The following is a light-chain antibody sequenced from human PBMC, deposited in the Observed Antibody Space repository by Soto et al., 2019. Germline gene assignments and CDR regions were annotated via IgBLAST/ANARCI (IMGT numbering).Light chain of an antibody. CDR1: TGAVTSGHY. CDR2: STS. CDR3: LLYYGGVQV. Sequence: QTVVTQEPSLTVSPGGTVTLTCASSTGAVTSGHYPNWFQQKPGQVPRSLIDSTSTKYSWTPARFSGSLLGGKAALTLSGVQPEDEAEYFCLLYYGGVQVFGGGTKLTVL. J-gene: IGLJ3*02. V-gene: IGLV7-43*01.